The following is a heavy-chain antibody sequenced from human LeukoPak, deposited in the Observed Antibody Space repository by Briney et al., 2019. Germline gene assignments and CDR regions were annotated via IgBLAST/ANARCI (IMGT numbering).Heavy chain of an antibody. Sequence: ASVKDSCKASGYTFTSYGINWARQATGQGLEWMGWMNPNSGNTGYAQKFQGRVTMTRNTSISTAYMELSSLRSEDTAVYYCARGEAAAGGSYYYYMDVWGKEATLTISS. CDR3: ARGEAAAGGSYYYYMDV. CDR1: GYTFTSYG. V-gene: IGHV1-8*02. D-gene: IGHD6-13*01. J-gene: IGHJ6*03. CDR2: MNPNSGNT.